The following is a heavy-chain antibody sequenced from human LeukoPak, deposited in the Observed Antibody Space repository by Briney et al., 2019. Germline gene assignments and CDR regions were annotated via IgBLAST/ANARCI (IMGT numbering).Heavy chain of an antibody. J-gene: IGHJ4*02. CDR2: IFGGGGT. CDR3: AARSNNWYVLDY. CDR1: GFTVSSNY. Sequence: GGSLRLSCAAFGFTVSSNYMSWVRQAPGKGLEWVSVIFGGGGTYYGDSVRGRFTISRDNSKNTLYLQMNSLRAEDTAVYYCAARSNNWYVLDYWGQGTLVTVSS. D-gene: IGHD6-13*01. V-gene: IGHV3-53*01.